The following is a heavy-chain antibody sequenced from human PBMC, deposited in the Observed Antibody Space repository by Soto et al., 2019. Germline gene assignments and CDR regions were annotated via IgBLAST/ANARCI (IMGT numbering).Heavy chain of an antibody. V-gene: IGHV4-59*01. Sequence: SETLCLTLTVSCDSINNYYWTWIRQPPGKGLEWIGYVYDSGSTSYNPSLKSRLTISVDTSKNQFSLKLKSVTAADTAVYYCARGTKYYYQGMDVWGQGTTVTVSS. J-gene: IGHJ6*02. CDR1: CDSINNYY. CDR3: ARGTKYYYQGMDV. CDR2: VYDSGST.